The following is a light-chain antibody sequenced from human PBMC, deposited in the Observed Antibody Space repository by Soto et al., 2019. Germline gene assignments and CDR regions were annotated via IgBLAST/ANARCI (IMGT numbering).Light chain of an antibody. Sequence: QSVLTQPPSVSGAPGQRVTVSCTGSTSNIGAGYDVHWYQQLPGRAPKLLIYSNNNRPSGVPDRFSGSKSGTSASLAITGLQADDEADYYCQSYDSSLSGFWVFGGGTKLTVL. CDR2: SNN. V-gene: IGLV1-40*01. CDR1: TSNIGAGYD. J-gene: IGLJ3*02. CDR3: QSYDSSLSGFWV.